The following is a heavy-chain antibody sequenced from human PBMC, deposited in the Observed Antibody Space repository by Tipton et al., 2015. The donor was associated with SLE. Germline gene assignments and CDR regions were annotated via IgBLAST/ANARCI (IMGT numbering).Heavy chain of an antibody. CDR1: GFTFRSYA. J-gene: IGHJ3*02. V-gene: IGHV3-30*04. Sequence: SLRLSCAASGFTFRSYAMHWVRQAPGKGLEWVAVISYDGSNKYYADSVKGRFTISRDNSKNTLYLQMNSLRAEDTAVYYCARDRSSSWTKAFDIWGQGTMVTVSS. CDR2: ISYDGSNK. CDR3: ARDRSSSWTKAFDI. D-gene: IGHD6-13*01.